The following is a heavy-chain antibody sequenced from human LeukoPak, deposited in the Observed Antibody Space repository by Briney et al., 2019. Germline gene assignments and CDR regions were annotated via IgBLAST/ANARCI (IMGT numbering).Heavy chain of an antibody. CDR3: ARSHVVPAATPFDP. J-gene: IGHJ5*02. Sequence: KTSETLSLTCTVSGGSISSSSYYWGWIRQPPGKGLEWIGSIYYSGSTYHNPSLKSRVTISVDTSKNQFSLKLSSVTAADTAVYYCARSHVVPAATPFDPWGQGTLVTVSS. CDR2: IYYSGST. V-gene: IGHV4-39*01. CDR1: GGSISSSSYY. D-gene: IGHD2-2*01.